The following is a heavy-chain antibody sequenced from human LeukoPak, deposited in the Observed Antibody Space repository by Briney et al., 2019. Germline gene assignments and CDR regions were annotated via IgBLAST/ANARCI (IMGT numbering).Heavy chain of an antibody. CDR3: ASTESLTIFGVVDAFDI. D-gene: IGHD3-3*01. V-gene: IGHV3-53*01. CDR1: GFTVSSNY. Sequence: GGSLRLSCAVSGFTVSSNYMSWVRQAPGKGLEWVSVIYSGGSTYYADSVKGRFTISRDNSKNTLYLQMNSLRVEDTAVYYCASTESLTIFGVVDAFDIWGQGTMVTVSS. J-gene: IGHJ3*02. CDR2: IYSGGST.